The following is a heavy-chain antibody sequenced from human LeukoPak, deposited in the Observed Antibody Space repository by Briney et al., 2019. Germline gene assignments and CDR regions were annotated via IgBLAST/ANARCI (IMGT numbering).Heavy chain of an antibody. D-gene: IGHD7-27*01. Sequence: SETLSLTCAVYGGSFSGYYWSWIRQPPGKGLEWIGEINHSGSTNYNPSLKSRVTISVDTSKNQFSLKLSSVTAADTAVYYCARANWGSVDYWGRGTLVTVSS. CDR1: GGSFSGYY. CDR3: ARANWGSVDY. J-gene: IGHJ4*02. V-gene: IGHV4-34*01. CDR2: INHSGST.